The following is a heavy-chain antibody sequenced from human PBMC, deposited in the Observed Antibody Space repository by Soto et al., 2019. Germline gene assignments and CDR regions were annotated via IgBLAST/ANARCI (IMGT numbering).Heavy chain of an antibody. CDR3: ARDVDGYFPDY. J-gene: IGHJ4*02. D-gene: IGHD3-22*01. V-gene: IGHV1-3*01. CDR1: GYTFTSYA. CDR2: INAGNGNT. Sequence: GPSVKVSCKASGYTFTSYAMHWVRQAPGQRLECMGWINAGNGNTKYSQKFQGRVTITRDTSASTAYMELSSLRSEDTAVYYCARDVDGYFPDYWGQGTRVTVSS.